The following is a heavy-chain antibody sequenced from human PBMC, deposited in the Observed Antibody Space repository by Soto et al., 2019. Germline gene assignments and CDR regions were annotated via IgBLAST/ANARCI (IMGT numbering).Heavy chain of an antibody. CDR2: MNPNSGNT. CDR1: VYTYRSYE. D-gene: IGHD2-2*01. Sequence: XSVNVSSQVSVYTYRSYEIHWVRPAAGQGLEWMGWMNPNSGNTGYAQKFQGRVTMTRNTSISTAYMELSSLRSEDTAVYYCARAPVQLPLYYGMDVWGQGTTVTVSS. V-gene: IGHV1-8*01. J-gene: IGHJ6*02. CDR3: ARAPVQLPLYYGMDV.